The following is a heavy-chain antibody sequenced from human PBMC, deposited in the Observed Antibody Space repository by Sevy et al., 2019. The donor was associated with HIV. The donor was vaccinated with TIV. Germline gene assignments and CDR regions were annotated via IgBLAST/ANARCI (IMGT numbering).Heavy chain of an antibody. V-gene: IGHV4-34*01. J-gene: IGHJ2*01. CDR3: AREGEEYGDYGDYWYFDL. CDR1: GGSFSGYC. D-gene: IGHD4-17*01. Sequence: SETLSLTCAVYGGSFSGYCWSWIRQPPGKGLEWIGAINHSGSTNYNPSLKSRVTISVDTSKNQFSLKLSSVTAADTAVYYCAREGEEYGDYGDYWYFDLWGRGTLVTVSS. CDR2: INHSGST.